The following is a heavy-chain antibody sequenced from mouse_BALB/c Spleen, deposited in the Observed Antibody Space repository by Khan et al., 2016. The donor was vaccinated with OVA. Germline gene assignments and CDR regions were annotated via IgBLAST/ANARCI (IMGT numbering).Heavy chain of an antibody. CDR1: GFTFSTYA. J-gene: IGHJ1*01. V-gene: IGHV5-9-3*01. CDR3: ARPPITTVVATSYWFFDV. D-gene: IGHD1-1*01. CDR2: ISTGDTYT. Sequence: EVELVESGGGLVKSGGSLKLSCAASGFTFSTYAMSWVRQTPEKRLEWVATISTGDTYTYYLDSVKGRFTISRDNAKNTLYLQMSSLRSEDTAMYYCARPPITTVVATSYWFFDVWGAGTTVTVST.